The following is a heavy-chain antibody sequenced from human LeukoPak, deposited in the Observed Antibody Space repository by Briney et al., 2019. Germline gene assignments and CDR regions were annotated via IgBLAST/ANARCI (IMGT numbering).Heavy chain of an antibody. J-gene: IGHJ4*02. V-gene: IGHV3-23*01. D-gene: IGHD4-23*01. CDR2: ISRSGGST. CDR3: AKRSDYGGDWNYFDY. CDR1: GFTFSSYG. Sequence: GGSLRLSCAASGFTFSSYGMSWVRQAPGKGLEWDSAISRSGGSTYYADSVKGRSTISRDNSKNTLYLQMNSLRAEDTALYYCAKRSDYGGDWNYFDYWGQGTPVTVSS.